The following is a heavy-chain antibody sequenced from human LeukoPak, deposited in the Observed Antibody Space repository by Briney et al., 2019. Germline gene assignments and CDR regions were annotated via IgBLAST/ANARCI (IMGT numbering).Heavy chain of an antibody. CDR3: ARANYYGSGSSTYDAFDI. Sequence: PGGSLRLSCAASGFTFSSYGMHWVRQAPGKGLEWVAVIWYDGSNKYYADSVKGRFTISRDNSKNTLYLQMNSLRAEGTAVYYCARANYYGSGSSTYDAFDIWGQGTMVTVSS. D-gene: IGHD3-10*01. CDR2: IWYDGSNK. V-gene: IGHV3-33*01. J-gene: IGHJ3*02. CDR1: GFTFSSYG.